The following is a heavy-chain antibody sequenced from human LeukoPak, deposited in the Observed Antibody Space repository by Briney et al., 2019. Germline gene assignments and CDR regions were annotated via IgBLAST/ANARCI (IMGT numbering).Heavy chain of an antibody. J-gene: IGHJ4*02. CDR3: ASPGGYCSSTSCYFNFDY. CDR2: IYPGDSDT. V-gene: IGHV5-51*01. CDR1: GYSFTSYW. D-gene: IGHD2-2*01. Sequence: GESLKIPRKGSGYSFTSYWIGWVRQMPGKGLEWMGIIYPGDSDTRYSPSFQGQVTISADKSISTAYLQWSSLKASDTAMYYCASPGGYCSSTSCYFNFDYWGQGTLVTVSS.